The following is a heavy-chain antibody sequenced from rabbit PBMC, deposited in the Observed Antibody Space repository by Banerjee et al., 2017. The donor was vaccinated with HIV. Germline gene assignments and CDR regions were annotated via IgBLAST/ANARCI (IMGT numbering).Heavy chain of an antibody. Sequence: QEQLKETGGGLVQPGGSLTLTCKASGFSLSSYWMSWVRQAPGKGLEWIGCIYVGSSGNTGYASWVNGRFTISSDNAQNTVSLQMNSPTTADTATYFCVRDSAYDDYPMLNLWGPGTLVTDS. CDR2: IYVGSSGNT. CDR3: VRDSAYDDYPMLNL. V-gene: IGHV1S45*01. D-gene: IGHD2-1*01. J-gene: IGHJ4*01. CDR1: GFSLSSYW.